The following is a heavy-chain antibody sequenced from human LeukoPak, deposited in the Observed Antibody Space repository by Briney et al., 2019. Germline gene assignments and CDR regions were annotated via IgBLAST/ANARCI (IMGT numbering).Heavy chain of an antibody. CDR2: INHSGST. CDR3: ASLRERSYYARGFDY. CDR1: GGSFSGYY. D-gene: IGHD1-26*01. V-gene: IGHV4-34*01. J-gene: IGHJ4*02. Sequence: SETLSLTCAVYGGSFSGYYWSWIRQPPGRGLEWIGEINHSGSTNYNPSLKSRVTISVDTSKNQFSLKLSSVTAADTAVYYCASLRERSYYARGFDYWGQGTLVTVSS.